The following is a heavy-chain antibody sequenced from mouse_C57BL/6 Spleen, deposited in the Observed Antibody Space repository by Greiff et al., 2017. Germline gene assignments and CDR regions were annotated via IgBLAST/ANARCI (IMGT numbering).Heavy chain of an antibody. J-gene: IGHJ3*01. D-gene: IGHD1-1*01. Sequence: EVKLLESGAELVRPGASVKLSCTASGFNFNDYYMHWVPQTPEQGLEWIGRIDPEDGDTEYAPTFQGKATMTADTSSNTAYLQLSSLTSEDTAVYYCTDYGSSQFAYWGQGTLVTVSA. V-gene: IGHV14-1*01. CDR2: IDPEDGDT. CDR3: TDYGSSQFAY. CDR1: GFNFNDYY.